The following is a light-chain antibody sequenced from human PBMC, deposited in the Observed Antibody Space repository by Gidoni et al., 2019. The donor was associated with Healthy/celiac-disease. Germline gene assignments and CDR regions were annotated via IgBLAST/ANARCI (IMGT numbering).Light chain of an antibody. J-gene: IGKJ2*04. CDR2: DAS. CDR3: QQRSNWPCS. Sequence: EIVLTQSPATLSLSPGERATLSCRASQSVSIYLAWYQQKPGQAPRLLIYDASNRATGIPARFSGSGSGTDFTLTISRLEPEDFAVYYCQQRSNWPCSFGQGTKLEIK. CDR1: QSVSIY. V-gene: IGKV3-11*01.